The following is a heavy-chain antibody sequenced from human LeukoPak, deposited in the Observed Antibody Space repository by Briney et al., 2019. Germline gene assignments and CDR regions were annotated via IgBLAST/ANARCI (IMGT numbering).Heavy chain of an antibody. D-gene: IGHD3-10*01. CDR3: ARQTRDGSGSRGYFFDF. J-gene: IGHJ4*02. V-gene: IGHV5-51*01. CDR1: GYIFTHNW. CDR2: IYPGDSDT. Sequence: GESLKISCQGSGYIFTHNWIGWVRQKPGKGLELMGIIYPGDSDTRYSPSFEGQVTISVDKSSSTAYLQWSRLKASDTAIYYCARQTRDGSGSRGYFFDFWGQGTLVTVSS.